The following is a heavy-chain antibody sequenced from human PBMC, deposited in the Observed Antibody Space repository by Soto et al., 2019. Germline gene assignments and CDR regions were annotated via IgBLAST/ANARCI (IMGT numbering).Heavy chain of an antibody. D-gene: IGHD2-2*01. CDR1: GGTFSSYT. Sequence: QVQLVQSGAEVKKPGSSVKVSCKASGGTFSSYTISWVRQAPGQGLEWMGRIIPILGIANYAQKFQGRVTITADKSTSTAYMELSSLRSEDTAVYYCASTCSSTSCYGYYYYYGMDVWGQGTTVTVSS. V-gene: IGHV1-69*02. CDR2: IIPILGIA. CDR3: ASTCSSTSCYGYYYYYGMDV. J-gene: IGHJ6*02.